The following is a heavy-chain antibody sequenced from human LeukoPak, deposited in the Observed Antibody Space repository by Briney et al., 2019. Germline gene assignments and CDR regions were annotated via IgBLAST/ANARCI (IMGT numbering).Heavy chain of an antibody. Sequence: GGSLRLSCAGSGFTFNTYNMNWVRQAPGKGLEWVSSISSSSSYIYYADSVKGRFTISRDNAKNSLYLQMNSLRAEDTAVYYCARYQRLGELDIPYYFDYWGQGTLVTVSS. CDR3: ARYQRLGELDIPYYFDY. CDR1: GFTFNTYN. CDR2: ISSSSSYI. V-gene: IGHV3-21*01. J-gene: IGHJ4*02. D-gene: IGHD3-10*01.